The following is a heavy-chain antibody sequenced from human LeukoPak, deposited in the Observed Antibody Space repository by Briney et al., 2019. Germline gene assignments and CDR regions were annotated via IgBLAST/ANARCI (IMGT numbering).Heavy chain of an antibody. CDR1: GDSIRNYY. CDR3: ARDSPPQYASSSAGFDY. Sequence: SETLSLTCTVSGDSIRNYYWSWIRQPPGKGLEWIGYIYYRGNTNYNPSLKSRVIMSIDTSKNQFSLKMSSATAADTAVYFCARDSPPQYASSSAGFDYWGQGTLATVSS. J-gene: IGHJ4*02. V-gene: IGHV4-59*01. CDR2: IYYRGNT. D-gene: IGHD6-6*01.